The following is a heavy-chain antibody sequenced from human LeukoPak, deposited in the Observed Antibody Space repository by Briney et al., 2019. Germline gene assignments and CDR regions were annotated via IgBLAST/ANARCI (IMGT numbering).Heavy chain of an antibody. V-gene: IGHV3-30*04. CDR2: ISYDGSNK. J-gene: IGHJ3*02. Sequence: PGRSLRLSCAASGFTFSSYAMHWVRQAPGKGLEWVAVISYDGSNKYYADSVKGRFTISRDNSKNTLYLQMNSLGPEDTALYYCATGALYAFDIWGQGTMVSVSS. CDR3: ATGALYAFDI. CDR1: GFTFSSYA.